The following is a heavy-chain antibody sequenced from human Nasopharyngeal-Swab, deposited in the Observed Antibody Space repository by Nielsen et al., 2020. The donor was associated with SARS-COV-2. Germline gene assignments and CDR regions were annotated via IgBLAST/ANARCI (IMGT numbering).Heavy chain of an antibody. CDR1: GFTFSTYA. V-gene: IGHV3-23*01. CDR2: ISGSGGST. D-gene: IGHD6-13*01. CDR3: AKDMAAGYFLDF. J-gene: IGHJ4*02. Sequence: GESLKISCAASGFTFSTYAMYWVRQPPAKGLEWVSIISGSGGSTYYADSVKGRFTISRDNSKNTLYLQMNSLRAEDTAVYYCAKDMAAGYFLDFWGQGTLVTVSS.